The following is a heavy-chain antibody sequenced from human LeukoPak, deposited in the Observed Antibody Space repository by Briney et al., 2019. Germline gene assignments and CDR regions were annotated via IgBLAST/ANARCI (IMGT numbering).Heavy chain of an antibody. CDR2: INPNTGGT. V-gene: IGHV1-2*02. D-gene: IGHD3-22*01. J-gene: IGHJ4*02. Sequence: ASVKVSCKASGYTFTGYYIHWVRQAPGQGLEWMGWINPNTGGTKFAQNFQGRVTMTRDTSISTAYMELGRLSSDDTAVNYCARVGNYYDTSGYYGDRVYWGQGTLVTVSS. CDR1: GYTFTGYY. CDR3: ARVGNYYDTSGYYGDRVY.